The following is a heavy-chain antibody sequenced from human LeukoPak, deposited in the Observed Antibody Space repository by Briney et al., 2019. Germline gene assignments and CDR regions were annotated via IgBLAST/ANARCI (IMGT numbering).Heavy chain of an antibody. Sequence: GGSLRLSCAASGFTFSAYLMSWVRQAPGMGLEGVANIKLDGSEKYYVDSVRGRFTISRDNAKNSLYLQMNSVRAEDTAVYCCARGECSSTSCYPIAAGDYWGQETLVTVSS. J-gene: IGHJ4*02. D-gene: IGHD2-2*01. CDR3: ARGECSSTSCYPIAAGDY. CDR1: GFTFSAYL. V-gene: IGHV3-7*01. CDR2: IKLDGSEK.